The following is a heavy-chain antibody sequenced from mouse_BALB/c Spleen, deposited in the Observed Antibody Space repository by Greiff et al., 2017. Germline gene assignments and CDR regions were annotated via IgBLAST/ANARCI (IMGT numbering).Heavy chain of an antibody. CDR1: GFTFSSYA. J-gene: IGHJ3*01. CDR3: ASALHYYGSSYERFAY. CDR2: ISSGGST. V-gene: IGHV5-6-5*01. Sequence: EVHLVESGGGLVKPGGSLKLSCAASGFTFSSYAMSWVRQTPEKRLEWVASISSGGSTYYPDSVKGRFTISRDNARNILYLQMSSLRAEDTAMYYCASALHYYGSSYERFAYWGQGTLVTVSA. D-gene: IGHD1-1*01.